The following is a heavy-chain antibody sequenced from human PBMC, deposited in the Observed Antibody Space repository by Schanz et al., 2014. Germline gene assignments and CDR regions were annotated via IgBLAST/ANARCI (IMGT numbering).Heavy chain of an antibody. CDR3: AKDHPSSGWPAFDV. D-gene: IGHD6-19*01. Sequence: QLLESGGGLVQPGGSLRLSRAASGFTFSSYAMSWVRQAPGKGLEWISAISGSGVSTHYADSVKGRFTISRDNSKSTLYLQVNSLRPEDTAIYYCAKDHPSSGWPAFDVWGQGTQVTVSS. CDR1: GFTFSSYA. V-gene: IGHV3-23*01. CDR2: ISGSGVST. J-gene: IGHJ4*02.